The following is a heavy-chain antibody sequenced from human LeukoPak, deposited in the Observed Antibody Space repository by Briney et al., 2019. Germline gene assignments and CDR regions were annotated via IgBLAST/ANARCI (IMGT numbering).Heavy chain of an antibody. V-gene: IGHV1-69*01. D-gene: IGHD3-10*01. J-gene: IGHJ4*02. CDR1: GVTFRSYA. CDR3: ARTRPNYYYGSGSYYTPFDY. CDR2: LIPIFGTA. Sequence: ASVKVSCKASGVTFRSYAISWVRQAPGQGLEWMGGLIPIFGTANYAQKFQGRVTITADESTSTAYMELSSLRSEDTAVYYCARTRPNYYYGSGSYYTPFDYWGQGTLVTVSS.